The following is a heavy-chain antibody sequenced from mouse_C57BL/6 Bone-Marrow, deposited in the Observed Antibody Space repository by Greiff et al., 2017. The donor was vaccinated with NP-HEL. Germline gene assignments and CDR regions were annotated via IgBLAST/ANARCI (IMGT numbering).Heavy chain of an antibody. V-gene: IGHV7-3*01. CDR1: GFTFTDYY. J-gene: IGHJ2*01. CDR2: IRNKATGSTT. Sequence: DVKLVESGGGLVQPGGSLSLSCAASGFTFTDYYMSWVRQPPGKALEWLGFIRNKATGSTTEYSASVNGRFTISRDNSQSILYLQMNALRAEDSATYYCARCYDYDGGDYFDYWGQATTLTVSS. CDR3: ARCYDYDGGDYFDY. D-gene: IGHD2-4*01.